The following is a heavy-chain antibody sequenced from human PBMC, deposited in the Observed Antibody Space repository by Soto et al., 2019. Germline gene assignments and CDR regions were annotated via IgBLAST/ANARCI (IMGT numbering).Heavy chain of an antibody. J-gene: IGHJ6*02. Sequence: SETLSLTCTVSDGSISIISYHWGWIRQPPGKGLEWIGTVFSSGSTFYNSSLKSRVTISVDTSRNQLSLRLNSVTAADTAVYYCARHESTVAGTGPGLDVWGQGTTVTVSS. CDR3: ARHESTVAGTGPGLDV. CDR1: DGSISIISYH. V-gene: IGHV4-39*01. CDR2: VFSSGST. D-gene: IGHD6-19*01.